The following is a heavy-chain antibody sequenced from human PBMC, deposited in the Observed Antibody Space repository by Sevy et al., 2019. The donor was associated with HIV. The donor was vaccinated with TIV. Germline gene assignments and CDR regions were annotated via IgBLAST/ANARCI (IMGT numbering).Heavy chain of an antibody. Sequence: GGSLRLSCAASGFTFATYWMTWVRQAPGKGLEWVAYIKQDGTDKYYVDSVRGRFTISRDNGKNTLYLQMNSLRAEDTAVYYCAKAPGSGSLASDYWGQGTLVTVSS. J-gene: IGHJ4*02. V-gene: IGHV3-7*01. D-gene: IGHD3-10*01. CDR3: AKAPGSGSLASDY. CDR2: IKQDGTDK. CDR1: GFTFATYW.